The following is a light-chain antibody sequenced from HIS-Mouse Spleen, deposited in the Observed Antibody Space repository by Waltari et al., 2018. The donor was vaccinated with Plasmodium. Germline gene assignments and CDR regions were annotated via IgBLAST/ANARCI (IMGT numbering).Light chain of an antibody. Sequence: QSALTQPASVSGSPGQSITIPCPGTSSDVGSYNLVSWYQQHPGKAPKLMIYEGSKRPSGVSNRFSGSKSGNTASLTISGLQAEVEADYYCCSYAGSSTWVFGGGTKLTVL. CDR3: CSYAGSSTWV. CDR2: EGS. V-gene: IGLV2-23*01. CDR1: SSDVGSYNL. J-gene: IGLJ3*02.